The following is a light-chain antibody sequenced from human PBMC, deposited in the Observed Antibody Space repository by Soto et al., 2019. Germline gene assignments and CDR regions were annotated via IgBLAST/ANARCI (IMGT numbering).Light chain of an antibody. Sequence: EIVMTQSPATLSVSPGERATLSCRASQSVSSNLAWYQQRRGQAPRLLIYGASTMATGIPARFSGSGSGTESTLTISSLQSEDFAVYYCQQYNKWPLFTFGPGTRVDMK. CDR2: GAS. V-gene: IGKV3-15*01. CDR1: QSVSSN. CDR3: QQYNKWPLFT. J-gene: IGKJ3*01.